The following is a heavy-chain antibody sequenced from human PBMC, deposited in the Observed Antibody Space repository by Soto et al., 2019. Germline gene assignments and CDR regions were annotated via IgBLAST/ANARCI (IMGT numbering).Heavy chain of an antibody. CDR2: IYYSGST. D-gene: IGHD5-12*01. V-gene: IGHV4-59*01. CDR3: ARNGVYWDSGSNVGVARYYYGMDV. J-gene: IGHJ6*02. Sequence: SETLSLTCTVSGGSISSYYWSWIRQPPGKGLEWIGYIYYSGSTNYNPSLKSRVTISVDTSKNQFSLKLSSVTAADTAVYYCARNGVYWDSGSNVGVARYYYGMDVWGQGTTVTVSS. CDR1: GGSISSYY.